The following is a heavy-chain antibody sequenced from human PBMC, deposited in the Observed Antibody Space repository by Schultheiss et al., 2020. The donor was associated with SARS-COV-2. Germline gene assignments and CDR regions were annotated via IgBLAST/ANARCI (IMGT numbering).Heavy chain of an antibody. D-gene: IGHD3-3*01. CDR3: ASTTTRFDAFDI. Sequence: SETLSLTCTVSGGSISSYYWGWIRQPPGKGLEWIGEIYHSGSTNYNPSLKSRVTISVDKSKNQFSLKLSSVTAADTAVYYCASTTTRFDAFDIWGQGTMVTVSS. J-gene: IGHJ3*02. CDR2: IYHSGST. CDR1: GGSISSYY. V-gene: IGHV4-59*08.